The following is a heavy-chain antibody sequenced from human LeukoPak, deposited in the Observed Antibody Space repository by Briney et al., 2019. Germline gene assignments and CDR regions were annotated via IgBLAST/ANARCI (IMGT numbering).Heavy chain of an antibody. D-gene: IGHD3-10*01. Sequence: PSETLSLTCAVYGGSFSGYYWSWTRQPPGKGLGWIGEINHSGSTNYNPSLKSRVTISVDTSKNQFSLKLSSVTAADTAVYYCARGKAQRVWFGEPFDYWGQGTLVTVSS. CDR2: INHSGST. J-gene: IGHJ4*02. V-gene: IGHV4-34*01. CDR3: ARGKAQRVWFGEPFDY. CDR1: GGSFSGYY.